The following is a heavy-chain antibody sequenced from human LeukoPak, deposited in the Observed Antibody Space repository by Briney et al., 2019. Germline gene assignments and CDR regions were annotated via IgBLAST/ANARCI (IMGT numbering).Heavy chain of an antibody. D-gene: IGHD6-13*01. Sequence: TGGSLRLSCAASGFTFSSYGMHWVRQAPGKGLEWVAFIRYDGSNKYYADSVKGRFTISRDNSKNTLYLQMNSLRAEDTAVYYCARERSSSWYVFYIWGQGTMVTVSS. J-gene: IGHJ3*02. CDR2: IRYDGSNK. CDR3: ARERSSSWYVFYI. V-gene: IGHV3-30*02. CDR1: GFTFSSYG.